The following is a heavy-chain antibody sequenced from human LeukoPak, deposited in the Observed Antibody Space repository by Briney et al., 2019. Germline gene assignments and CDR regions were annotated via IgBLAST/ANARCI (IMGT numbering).Heavy chain of an antibody. Sequence: QPGGSLRLSCAASGFTFSSYAMSWVRQAPGKGLEWVSGISGSGGNTNFADSVKGRFTISRDNSNNTLYLQMNSLRAEDTAVHYCAKDLQRTTITSTSFDYWGQGTLVTVSS. V-gene: IGHV3-23*01. J-gene: IGHJ4*02. CDR3: AKDLQRTTITSTSFDY. CDR1: GFTFSSYA. D-gene: IGHD4-11*01. CDR2: ISGSGGNT.